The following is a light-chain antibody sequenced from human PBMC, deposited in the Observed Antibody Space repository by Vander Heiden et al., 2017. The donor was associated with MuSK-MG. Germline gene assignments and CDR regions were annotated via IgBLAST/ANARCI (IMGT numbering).Light chain of an antibody. V-gene: IGKV2-28*01. CDR1: QGLLYSNGNNY. J-gene: IGKJ4*01. CDR2: LNS. CDR3: MQALQTRLT. Sequence: VITLSPLSLCVTPGAPASISCRSSQGLLYSNGNNYLNCYLQKPGQTPQLLIYLNSIRASGVPARFSGSGSGTYFTLTISRVEAEDVGIYYCMQALQTRLTFGGGTRVDMK.